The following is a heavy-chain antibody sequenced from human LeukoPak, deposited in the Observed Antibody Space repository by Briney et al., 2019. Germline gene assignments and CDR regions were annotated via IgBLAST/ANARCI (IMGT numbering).Heavy chain of an antibody. J-gene: IGHJ3*02. CDR3: VGTTEQENDAFDI. CDR2: IYYSGST. V-gene: IGHV4-39*01. D-gene: IGHD2/OR15-2a*01. CDR1: GGSISSSSYY. Sequence: SETLSLTCTVSGGSISSSSYYWGWIRQPPGKGLEWIGSIYYSGSTYYNPSLKSRVTISVDTSKNQFSLKLSSVTAADTAVYYCVGTTEQENDAFDIWGQGTMVTVSS.